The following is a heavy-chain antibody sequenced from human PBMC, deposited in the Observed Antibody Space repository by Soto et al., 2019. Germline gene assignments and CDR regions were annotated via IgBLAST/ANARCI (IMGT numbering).Heavy chain of an antibody. CDR1: AFTFDADA. CDR2: IICQVYCGST. CDR3: TRAGCGDDCYTPRFYDY. Sequence: CSLWLSCTECAFTFDADARSKVHNPPVAGWEWVGFIICQVYCGSTEHAAPVQGRLTITREDSKRSAYFQINSLNSEDTGVYFCTRAGCGDDCYTPRFYDYWGQGSLVTVS. V-gene: IGHV3-49*04. J-gene: IGHJ4*02. D-gene: IGHD2-21*02.